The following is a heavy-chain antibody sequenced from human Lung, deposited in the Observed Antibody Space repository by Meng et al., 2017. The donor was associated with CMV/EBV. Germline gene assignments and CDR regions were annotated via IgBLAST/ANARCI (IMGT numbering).Heavy chain of an antibody. Sequence: ASVTVSCQASGYTFTSYDINWVRQATGQGLEWMGWMNPNSGNTGYAQKFQGRVTITRNTSISTAYMELSSLRSEDTAVYYCARIGGGNRGDFDYWGQGTLVTVSS. CDR3: ARIGGGNRGDFDY. CDR1: GYTFTSYD. V-gene: IGHV1-8*03. CDR2: MNPNSGNT. D-gene: IGHD2-15*01. J-gene: IGHJ4*02.